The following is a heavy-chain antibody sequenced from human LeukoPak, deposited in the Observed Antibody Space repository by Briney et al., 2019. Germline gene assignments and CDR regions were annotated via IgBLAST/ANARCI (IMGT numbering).Heavy chain of an antibody. Sequence: SGPTLVKPTQTLTLTCTFSGFSLTTSGVGVGWIRQLPGKALEWLALIYWDDDTRYRPALRNRLTITKDTSKNHVVLTMTNMDPVDTATYYCAPTRSRGDYPSYLGVFDPWGQGPLVTVSS. J-gene: IGHJ5*02. D-gene: IGHD4-17*01. CDR2: IYWDDDT. CDR1: GFSLTTSGVG. CDR3: APTRSRGDYPSYLGVFDP. V-gene: IGHV2-5*02.